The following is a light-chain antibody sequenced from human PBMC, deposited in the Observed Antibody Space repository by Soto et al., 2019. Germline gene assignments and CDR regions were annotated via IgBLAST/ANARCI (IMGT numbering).Light chain of an antibody. J-gene: IGKJ5*01. Sequence: EIVMTQSPATLSESPGERDTLSCRASQSVSSNLAWYQQKPGQAPRLLIYGASTRATGIPARFSGSGSGTEFTLTISSLQSEDFAVYYCQQRSNWPFTFGQGTRLEIK. CDR1: QSVSSN. CDR2: GAS. CDR3: QQRSNWPFT. V-gene: IGKV3-15*01.